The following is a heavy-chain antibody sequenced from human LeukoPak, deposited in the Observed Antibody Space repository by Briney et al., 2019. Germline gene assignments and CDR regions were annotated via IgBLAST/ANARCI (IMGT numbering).Heavy chain of an antibody. D-gene: IGHD2-15*01. CDR1: GFTFSSYA. J-gene: IGHJ4*02. Sequence: GGSLRLSCAASGFTFSSYAMSWVRQAPGKGLEWVSGISGSDGPTYYADSVKGRFTISRDNSKNTLYLQMNNLRAEDTALYYCAKVFDISAWYVDSWGQGTLVTVSS. CDR2: ISGSDGPT. V-gene: IGHV3-23*01. CDR3: AKVFDISAWYVDS.